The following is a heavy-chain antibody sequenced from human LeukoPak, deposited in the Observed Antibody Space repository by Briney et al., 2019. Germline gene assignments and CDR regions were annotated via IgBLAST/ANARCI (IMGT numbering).Heavy chain of an antibody. D-gene: IGHD2-2*01. CDR3: AKLPREYCSSTSCPNWFDA. CDR2: LSASGGTT. V-gene: IGHV3-23*01. CDR1: GFTFSSYA. Sequence: GGSLRLSCAASGFTFSSYAMHWVRQAPGKGLEWVSALSASGGTTYYADSVKGRFTTSRDNSKNTLYLQMNSLRAEDTAVYHCAKLPREYCSSTSCPNWFDAWGLGTLVTVSS. J-gene: IGHJ5*02.